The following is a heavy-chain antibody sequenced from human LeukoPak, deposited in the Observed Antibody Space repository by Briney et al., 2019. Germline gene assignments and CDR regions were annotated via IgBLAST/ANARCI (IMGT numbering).Heavy chain of an antibody. Sequence: PGRSLRLSCAASGFIFDTYGMLWVRQAPGKGLEWVAVIAYDGSNQYHADSVKGRFTISRDNSKNTLYLQMHSLRGEDTAVYYCAKEKAIGTINYGLAVWGQGPTVTVSS. V-gene: IGHV3-30*18. D-gene: IGHD1-1*01. J-gene: IGHJ6*02. CDR3: AKEKAIGTINYGLAV. CDR1: GFIFDTYG. CDR2: IAYDGSNQ.